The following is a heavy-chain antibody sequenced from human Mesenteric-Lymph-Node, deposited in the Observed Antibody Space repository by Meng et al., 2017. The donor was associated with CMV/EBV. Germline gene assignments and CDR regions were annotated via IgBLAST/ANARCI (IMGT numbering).Heavy chain of an antibody. CDR1: FSGYY. CDR3: ARSGEKRYYYGSGSYSFDF. D-gene: IGHD3-10*01. V-gene: IGHV4-34*01. J-gene: IGHJ4*02. Sequence: FSGYYWNWIRQSPGKGLEWIGEINHSGTTNYNPSLKSRVTISIDTSKNQFSLKVTSATAADTAECYCARSGEKRYYYGSGSYSFDFWGQGALVTVSS. CDR2: INHSGTT.